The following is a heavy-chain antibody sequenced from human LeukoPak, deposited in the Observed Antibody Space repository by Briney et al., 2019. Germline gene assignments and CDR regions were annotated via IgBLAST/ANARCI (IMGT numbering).Heavy chain of an antibody. J-gene: IGHJ4*02. CDR3: ARWRQYFYDRSGYVDC. CDR1: GSFISNHY. V-gene: IGHV4-59*11. Sequence: PSETLSLTCTVSGSFISNHYCSWIRQPPGKGLEWIGYIDYIGSANYNPSLKSRVTFSVDTSKNRFSLNLTSVTAADTAIYYCARWRQYFYDRSGYVDCWGQGTLVTVSS. D-gene: IGHD3-22*01. CDR2: IDYIGSA.